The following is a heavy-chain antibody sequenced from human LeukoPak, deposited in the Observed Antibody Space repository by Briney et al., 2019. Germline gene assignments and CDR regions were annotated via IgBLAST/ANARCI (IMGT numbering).Heavy chain of an antibody. J-gene: IGHJ5*02. V-gene: IGHV4-39*01. Sequence: SETLSLTCTVSGGSISSSSYYWGWIRQPPGKGLEWIGSIYYSGSTYYNPSLKSRVTISVDTSKNQFSLKLSSVTAADTAVYYCATSTDIVVVPAAREYNWFDPWGQGTLVTVSS. D-gene: IGHD2-2*01. CDR1: GGSISSSSYY. CDR2: IYYSGST. CDR3: ATSTDIVVVPAAREYNWFDP.